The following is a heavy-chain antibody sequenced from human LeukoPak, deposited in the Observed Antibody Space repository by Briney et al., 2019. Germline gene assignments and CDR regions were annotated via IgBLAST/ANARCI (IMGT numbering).Heavy chain of an antibody. D-gene: IGHD1-14*01. J-gene: IGHJ4*02. Sequence: GGSLRLSCVASGFAVGSNYMSWVRQAPGKGLEWVSLIYSGGAIRYADSVKGRFTISRDSSKNTLFLQMNDLTVEDAARYYCARRPGNWGQGILVTVSS. CDR3: ARRPGN. CDR1: GFAVGSNY. CDR2: IYSGGAI. V-gene: IGHV3-53*01.